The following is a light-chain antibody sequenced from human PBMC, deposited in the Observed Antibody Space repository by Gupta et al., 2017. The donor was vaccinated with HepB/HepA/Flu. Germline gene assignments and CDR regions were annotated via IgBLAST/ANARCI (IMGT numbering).Light chain of an antibody. J-gene: IGKJ4*01. CDR2: KAS. Sequence: DIQISLSPSTLAGQVGDRVTITCRASQSITSRLAWYQQKPGKVPKLLIYKASSLESGVPSRFSGSGSGTEFTLTISSLQPDDFAIYYCQQYNNYPLTFAGGTKVEIK. CDR1: QSITSR. V-gene: IGKV1-5*03. CDR3: QQYNNYPLT.